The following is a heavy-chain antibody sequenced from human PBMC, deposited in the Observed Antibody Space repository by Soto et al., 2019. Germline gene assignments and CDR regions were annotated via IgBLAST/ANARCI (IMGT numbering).Heavy chain of an antibody. CDR3: AKDKDYEVYYYGMDG. J-gene: IGHJ6*02. V-gene: IGHV3-30*18. CDR1: GFTFSSYG. Sequence: GWSLRLSCAASGFTFSSYGMHWVRQAPGKGLEWVAVISYDGSNKYYADSVKGRFTISRDNSKNTLYLQMNSLRAEDTAVYYCAKDKDYEVYYYGMDGWGQGTTITVSS. CDR2: ISYDGSNK. D-gene: IGHD4-17*01.